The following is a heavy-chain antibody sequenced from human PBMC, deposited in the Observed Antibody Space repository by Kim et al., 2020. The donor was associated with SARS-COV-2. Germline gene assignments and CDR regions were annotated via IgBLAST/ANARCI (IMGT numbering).Heavy chain of an antibody. CDR3: SNDVRGVAYS. V-gene: IGHV3-23*05. D-gene: IGHD3-10*02. Sequence: GGSLRLSCTGSGPIFPNFAMNWFRQAPGKGLEWVSTIFSNAGGTSYTDSVRGRFTMSGDFAKNTVYLHMSSLTVEDTAMYFCSNDVRGVAYSWGLGTLVTVSS. CDR1: GPIFPNFA. J-gene: IGHJ4*02. CDR2: IFSNAGGT.